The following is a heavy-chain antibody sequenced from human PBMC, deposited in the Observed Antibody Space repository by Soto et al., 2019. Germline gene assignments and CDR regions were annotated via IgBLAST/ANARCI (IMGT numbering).Heavy chain of an antibody. CDR3: AADGIAAAGDFDY. Sequence: RASVKVSCKASGFTFTSSAVQWVRQARGQRLEWIGWIVVGSGNTNYAQKFQERVTITRDMSASTAYMELSSLRSDDTVVYYCAADGIAAAGDFDYWGQGTLVTVSS. CDR1: GFTFTSSA. V-gene: IGHV1-58*01. D-gene: IGHD6-13*01. CDR2: IVVGSGNT. J-gene: IGHJ4*02.